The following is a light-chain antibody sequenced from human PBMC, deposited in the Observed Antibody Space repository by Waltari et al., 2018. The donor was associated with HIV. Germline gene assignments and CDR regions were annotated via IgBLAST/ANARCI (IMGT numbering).Light chain of an antibody. J-gene: IGLJ2*01. V-gene: IGLV2-8*01. Sequence: QSALTQPPSASGSPGQSVTISCTGTSSDVGGSNYVSWYPQHPGKAPKLMIFDVSQRPSGVPHRFSGSKSGNTASLTVSGLQAEDEADYDCSSYAGRNVLFGGGTKLTVL. CDR3: SSYAGRNVL. CDR2: DVS. CDR1: SSDVGGSNY.